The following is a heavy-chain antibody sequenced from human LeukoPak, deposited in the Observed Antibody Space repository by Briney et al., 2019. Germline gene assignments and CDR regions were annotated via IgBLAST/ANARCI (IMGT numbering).Heavy chain of an antibody. Sequence: SETLSLTCTVSGGSISSSSYYWGWIRQPPGKGLEWIGSIYYSGSTYYNPSLKSRVTISVDKSKNQFSLNLSSVTAADTAVYYCARSDGYGLIGIWGQGTMVTVSS. CDR1: GGSISSSSYY. CDR3: ARSDGYGLIGI. CDR2: IYYSGST. D-gene: IGHD3-10*01. V-gene: IGHV4-39*07. J-gene: IGHJ3*02.